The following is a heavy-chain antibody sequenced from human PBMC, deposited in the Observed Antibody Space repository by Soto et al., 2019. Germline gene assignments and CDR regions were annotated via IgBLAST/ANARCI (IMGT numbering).Heavy chain of an antibody. J-gene: IGHJ6*02. D-gene: IGHD3-3*01. CDR3: TRDPFYYDFWSGYYGPYDKTYYSYYGMDV. V-gene: IGHV3-49*04. Sequence: PGGSLRLSCTASGFTFGDYAMSWVRQAPGKGREWVGFIRSKAYGGTTEYAASVKGRFTISRDDSKSIAYLQMNSLKTEDTAVYYCTRDPFYYDFWSGYYGPYDKTYYSYYGMDVWGQGTTVTVSS. CDR1: GFTFGDYA. CDR2: IRSKAYGGTT.